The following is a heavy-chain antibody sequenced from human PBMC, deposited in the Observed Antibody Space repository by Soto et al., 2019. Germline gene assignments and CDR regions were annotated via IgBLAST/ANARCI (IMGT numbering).Heavy chain of an antibody. D-gene: IGHD1-26*01. J-gene: IGHJ1*01. CDR1: GGSLSSRSNY. CDR2: VYYTGGT. Sequence: QLQLQESGPGLVKPSETLSLTCTVSGGSLSSRSNYWGWVRRPPGKGLEWIGSVYYTGGTYYNPSLKSRVAISIDMSKNQFSLELSFVTAADTAVYYCAREGPPIRAHNPTEFFQKWGQGTLVTVSS. V-gene: IGHV4-39*02. CDR3: AREGPPIRAHNPTEFFQK.